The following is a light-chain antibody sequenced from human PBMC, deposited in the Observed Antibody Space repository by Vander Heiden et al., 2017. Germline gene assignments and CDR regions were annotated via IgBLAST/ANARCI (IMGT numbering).Light chain of an antibody. CDR3: HQSYSSPLT. J-gene: IGKJ3*01. V-gene: IGKV1-39*01. CDR2: AAS. Sequence: DIQMTHTPSSLSASVGDRVTITCRASQTVSSYLDWYQQKPGKAPKLLIYAASNLQSGVPARFSGSGSGTDFTLTISSLQPEDFATYYCHQSYSSPLTFGSGTTVEIK. CDR1: QTVSSY.